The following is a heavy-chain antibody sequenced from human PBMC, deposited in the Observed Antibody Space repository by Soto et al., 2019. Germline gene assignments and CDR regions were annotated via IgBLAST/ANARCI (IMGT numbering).Heavy chain of an antibody. D-gene: IGHD3-3*01. CDR2: INHSGST. CDR3: ARGGERITIFGVVIRPYYYGMDV. CDR1: GGSFSGYY. V-gene: IGHV4-34*01. J-gene: IGHJ6*02. Sequence: PSETLSLTCAVYGGSFSGYYWGWIRQPPGKGLEWIGEINHSGSTNYNPSLKSRVTISVDTSKNQFSLKLSSVTAADTAVYYCARGGERITIFGVVIRPYYYGMDVWGQWTTVTVSS.